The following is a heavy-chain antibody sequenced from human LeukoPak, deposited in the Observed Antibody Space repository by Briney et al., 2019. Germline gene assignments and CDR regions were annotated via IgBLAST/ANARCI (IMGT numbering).Heavy chain of an antibody. D-gene: IGHD6-13*01. CDR3: ARGGGDSSSSQDFDY. V-gene: IGHV4-59*01. CDR1: GNSISSYY. CDR2: IHCGGST. J-gene: IGHJ4*02. Sequence: SETLSLTCTVSGNSISSYYWNWIRQPPGKGLEWIAYIHCGGSTNYDPSLKSRVTISIDTSKNQFSLKVTSVTAADTAVYYCARGGGDSSSSQDFDYWGQGILVTVSS.